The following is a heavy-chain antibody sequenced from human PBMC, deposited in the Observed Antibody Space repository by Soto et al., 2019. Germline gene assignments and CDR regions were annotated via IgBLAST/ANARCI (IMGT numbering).Heavy chain of an antibody. D-gene: IGHD3-22*01. J-gene: IGHJ5*02. V-gene: IGHV1-3*01. Sequence: ASVKVSCKASGYTFTSYAMHWVRQAPGQRLEWMGWINAGNGNTKYSQKFQGRVTITRDTSASTAYMELSSLRSEDTAVYYCTRSLGSGYYYPTWGQGTLVTVSS. CDR2: INAGNGNT. CDR3: TRSLGSGYYYPT. CDR1: GYTFTSYA.